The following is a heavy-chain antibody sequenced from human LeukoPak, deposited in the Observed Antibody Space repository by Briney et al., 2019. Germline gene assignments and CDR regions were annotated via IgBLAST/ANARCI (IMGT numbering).Heavy chain of an antibody. CDR2: IYYSGST. J-gene: IGHJ4*02. Sequence: SETLSLTCTVSGGSISSSSYYWGWIRQPPGKGLEWIGSIYYSGSTYYNPSLKSRVTIFVDTSKNQFSLKLSSVTAADTAVYYCARHYFGKTYYYDSSGYYYDYWGQGTLVTVSS. D-gene: IGHD3-22*01. V-gene: IGHV4-39*01. CDR1: GGSISSSSYY. CDR3: ARHYFGKTYYYDSSGYYYDY.